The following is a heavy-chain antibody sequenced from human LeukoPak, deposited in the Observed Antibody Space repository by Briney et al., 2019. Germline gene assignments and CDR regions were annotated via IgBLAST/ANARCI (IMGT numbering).Heavy chain of an antibody. V-gene: IGHV3-33*01. D-gene: IGHD3-22*01. Sequence: GWSLRLSCAASGFSFSSYGMHWVRQAPGKGLEWVAVIWYDGNTKYYADSVKGRFTISRDSSQNTLYLQMNSLRAEDTAVYYCARGLFVVVITTDYYGLDVWGQGTTVTVSS. CDR3: ARGLFVVVITTDYYGLDV. CDR2: IWYDGNTK. J-gene: IGHJ6*02. CDR1: GFSFSSYG.